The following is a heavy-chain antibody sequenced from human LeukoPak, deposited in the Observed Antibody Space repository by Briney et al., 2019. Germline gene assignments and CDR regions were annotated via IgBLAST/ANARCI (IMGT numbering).Heavy chain of an antibody. Sequence: GASVKVSFKASGGTFSSYAISWVRQAPGQGLEWMGGIIPIFGTANYAQKFPGRVTITADESTTTAYMELSSLRSEDTAVYYCARSLPDCTNGVCYKDYYYYMDVWGKGTTVTVSS. CDR1: GGTFSSYA. V-gene: IGHV1-69*13. CDR2: IIPIFGTA. CDR3: ARSLPDCTNGVCYKDYYYYMDV. D-gene: IGHD2-8*01. J-gene: IGHJ6*03.